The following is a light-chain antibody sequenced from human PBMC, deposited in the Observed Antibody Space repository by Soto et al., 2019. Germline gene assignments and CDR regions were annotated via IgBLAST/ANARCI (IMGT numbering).Light chain of an antibody. CDR3: LKDDDYPRT. CDR1: EDIGSE. J-gene: IGKJ1*01. V-gene: IGKV1-6*02. Sequence: AIQMTQSPSSLSASVGDRLIITCRASEDIGSELGWYQHRPGTAPKLLIYGASRLESGGTSRFSASGSGTYFTLVINNMQPEDRATYYCLKDDDYPRTFGQGTKV. CDR2: GAS.